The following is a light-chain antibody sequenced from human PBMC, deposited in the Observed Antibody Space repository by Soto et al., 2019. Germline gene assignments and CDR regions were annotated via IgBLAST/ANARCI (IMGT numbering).Light chain of an antibody. CDR2: EGN. CDR3: CSYAGTNTVV. V-gene: IGLV2-23*01. CDR1: SSDVGSYNL. J-gene: IGLJ1*01. Sequence: QLVLTQPASVSGSPGQSITISCTGTSSDVGSYNLVSWYQQHPGKAPKLMIYEGNKRPSGVSNRFSGSKSANTASLTISGLHTEDDADDYCCSYAGTNTVVFGTGTKLTVL.